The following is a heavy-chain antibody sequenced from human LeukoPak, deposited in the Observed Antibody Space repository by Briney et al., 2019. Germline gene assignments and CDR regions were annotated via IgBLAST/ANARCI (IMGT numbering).Heavy chain of an antibody. J-gene: IGHJ4*02. Sequence: SETLSLTCAVFGGSFSGYHWSWIRQPPGKGLEWIGGVNYGESTNYNPSLKSRVTISVDTSKNQFSLNLNSLTAADTAVYYCATQNSLRWGSYFDYWGQGTLVTVSS. CDR3: ATQNSLRWGSYFDY. CDR2: VNYGEST. D-gene: IGHD3-16*01. CDR1: GGSFSGYH. V-gene: IGHV4-34*01.